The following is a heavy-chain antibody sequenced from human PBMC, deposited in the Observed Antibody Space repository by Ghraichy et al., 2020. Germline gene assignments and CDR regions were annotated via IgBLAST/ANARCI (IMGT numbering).Heavy chain of an antibody. CDR3: ARGFYSTRLGYLDY. CDR1: GFIFSSYS. J-gene: IGHJ4*02. CDR2: ISGSSSTI. D-gene: IGHD2-2*01. Sequence: GGSLRLTCAASGFIFSSYSMNWVRQAPGRGLEWVSYISGSSSTIYYADSVKGRFTISRDNAKYSLYRQVNSLRDEDTAVYYWARGFYSTRLGYLDYWGQGTLVTASS. V-gene: IGHV3-48*02.